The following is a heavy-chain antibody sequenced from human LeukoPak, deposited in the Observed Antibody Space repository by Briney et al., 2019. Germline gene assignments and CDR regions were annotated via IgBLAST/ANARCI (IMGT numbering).Heavy chain of an antibody. CDR3: ARAYDRNYDAFDI. V-gene: IGHV3-74*01. D-gene: IGHD1-14*01. CDR2: IKTDGSST. Sequence: GGSLRLSCAASGFTFSSYWMHWVRQGSGKGLVWVSRIKTDGSSTSYADSVKGRFTISRDNAKNTLYLQVNSLRAEDTAVYYCARAYDRNYDAFDIWGQGTMVTVSS. CDR1: GFTFSSYW. J-gene: IGHJ3*02.